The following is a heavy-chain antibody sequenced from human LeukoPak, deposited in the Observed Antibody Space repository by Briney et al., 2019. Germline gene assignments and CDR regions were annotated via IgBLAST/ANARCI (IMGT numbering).Heavy chain of an antibody. D-gene: IGHD2-2*01. J-gene: IGHJ4*02. Sequence: GGSLRLSCAASGFTFSSYSMNWVRQAPGKGLEWVSSISSSSSYIYYADSVKGRFTISRDNAKNSLYLQMNSLRAEDTAVYYCASGGEYQLGFDYWGQGTLVTVSS. V-gene: IGHV3-21*01. CDR2: ISSSSSYI. CDR1: GFTFSSYS. CDR3: ASGGEYQLGFDY.